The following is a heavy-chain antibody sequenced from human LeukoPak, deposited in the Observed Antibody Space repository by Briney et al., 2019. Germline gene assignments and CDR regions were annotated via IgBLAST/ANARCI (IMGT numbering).Heavy chain of an antibody. J-gene: IGHJ4*02. CDR1: GGSISSYY. Sequence: TSETLSLTCTVSGGSISSYYWNWIRQSPGKGLEWIGYIYYSGSTNYNPSLKSRVTISVDTSKNQFSLKLSSVTAADTAVYYCARGPYRSPGDYWGQGTLVTVSS. CDR2: IYYSGST. D-gene: IGHD6-13*01. CDR3: ARGPYRSPGDY. V-gene: IGHV4-59*01.